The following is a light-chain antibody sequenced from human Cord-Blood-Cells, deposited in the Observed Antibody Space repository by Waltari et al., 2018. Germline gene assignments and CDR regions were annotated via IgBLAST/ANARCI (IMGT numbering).Light chain of an antibody. J-gene: IGLJ1*01. Sequence: QSALTQPRSVSGSPGQSVTISCTGTSSDVGGYNYVSWYQQHPGQAPKLMVYDVSKRPQGVPDRFSGSKSGNTASLTISGLRAEDEADYYCCSDAGSYTYVFGTGTKVTVL. V-gene: IGLV2-11*01. CDR2: DVS. CDR1: SSDVGGYNY. CDR3: CSDAGSYTYV.